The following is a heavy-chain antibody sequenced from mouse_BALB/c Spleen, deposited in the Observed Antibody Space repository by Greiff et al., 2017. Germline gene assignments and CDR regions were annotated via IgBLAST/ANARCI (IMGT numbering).Heavy chain of an antibody. CDR2: IAPGSGST. D-gene: IGHD1-1*01. V-gene: IGHV1-77*01. CDR1: GYTFTSYW. CDR3: ARSTTGIVAY. J-gene: IGHJ3*01. Sequence: QVQLQQSGDDLVKPGASVKLSCKASGYTFTSYWINWIKQRPGQGLEWIGRIAPGSGSTYYNEKFKGKATLTADKSSSTAYMQLSSLTSEDSAVYFCARSTTGIVAYWGQGTLVTVSA.